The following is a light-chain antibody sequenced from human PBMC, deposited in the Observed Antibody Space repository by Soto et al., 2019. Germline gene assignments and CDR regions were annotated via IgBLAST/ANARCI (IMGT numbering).Light chain of an antibody. Sequence: EVVLTQSPATLSLSPGERATLSCRASENVRTFVDWYQQKPGQAPRLLIHGASNRATGIPARFSGSGSGTDFTLTISNLEPEDFAVYYCQQYGSSPTFGQGTNVDIK. V-gene: IGKV3-11*01. CDR2: GAS. CDR3: QQYGSSPT. J-gene: IGKJ1*01. CDR1: ENVRTF.